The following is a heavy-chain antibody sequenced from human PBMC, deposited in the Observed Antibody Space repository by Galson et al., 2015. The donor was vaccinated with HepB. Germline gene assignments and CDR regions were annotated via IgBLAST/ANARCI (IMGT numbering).Heavy chain of an antibody. CDR2: ISTSGTTI. CDR1: GFTFSDYY. V-gene: IGHV3-11*01. J-gene: IGHJ6*02. CDR3: VRGSRDYYYNGMDV. Sequence: SLRLSCAASGFTFSDYYMSWIRQAPGKGLEWVSYISTSGTTIYYSDSVKGRFTISRDNARNSLYLQMNSLTAEDTAVYRCVRGSRDYYYNGMDVWGQGTTVTVSS.